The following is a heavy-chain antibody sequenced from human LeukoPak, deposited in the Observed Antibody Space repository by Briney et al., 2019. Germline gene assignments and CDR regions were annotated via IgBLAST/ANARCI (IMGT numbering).Heavy chain of an antibody. V-gene: IGHV4-39*07. CDR2: IYYTGST. CDR1: NFSISSSSYY. Sequence: NPSETLSLTCNVSNFSISSSSYYWGWIRQPPGKGLEWIGSIYYTGSTYYHPSLNSRVTMSVDTSNNKFSLRLSSVTAADTAVYFCVRDRWRSNWFLDFWGQGTLVSVSS. J-gene: IGHJ4*02. D-gene: IGHD6-13*01. CDR3: VRDRWRSNWFLDF.